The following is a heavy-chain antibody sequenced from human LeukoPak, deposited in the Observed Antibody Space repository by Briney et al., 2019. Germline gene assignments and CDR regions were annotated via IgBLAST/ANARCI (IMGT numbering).Heavy chain of an antibody. CDR2: ISKGGHTI. CDR1: GFTFSNYD. V-gene: IGHV3-48*03. J-gene: IGHJ5*01. CDR3: ARDWALDS. D-gene: IGHD3-16*01. Sequence: GGSLRLSCKVSGFTFSNYDMNWVRQAPGKGLGWVSFISKGGHTIYCTDSVKGPFTISRDNAKNSLYLQMNGLRGEDTAFYYCARDWALDSWGQGTLVTVSS.